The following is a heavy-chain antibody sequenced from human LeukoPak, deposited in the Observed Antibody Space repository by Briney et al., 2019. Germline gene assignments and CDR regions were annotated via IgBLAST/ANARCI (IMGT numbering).Heavy chain of an antibody. CDR3: ARGFYENPFDY. CDR2: VYYSGST. D-gene: IGHD5/OR15-5a*01. CDR1: GGSGSSGSYY. J-gene: IGHJ4*02. V-gene: IGHV4-61*01. Sequence: PSETLSRTCTVSGGSGSSGSYYRSWIRQPPGRGLEWIGYVYYSGSTNYNPSLKSRVTISVDTSKNQFSLKLSSVTAADTAVYYCARGFYENPFDYWGQGTLVTVSS.